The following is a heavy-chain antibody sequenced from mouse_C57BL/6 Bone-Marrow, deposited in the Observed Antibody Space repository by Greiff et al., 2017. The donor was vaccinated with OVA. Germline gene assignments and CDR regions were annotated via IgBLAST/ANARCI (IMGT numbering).Heavy chain of an antibody. CDR1: GYTFTDYY. D-gene: IGHD2-3*01. CDR2: INPNNGGT. J-gene: IGHJ3*01. CDR3: ASGWLLAY. V-gene: IGHV1-26*01. Sequence: VQLQQSGPELVKPGASVKISCKASGYTFTDYYMNWVKQSHGKSLEWIGDINPNNGGTSYNQKFKGKATLTVDKSSSTAYMELRSLTSEDSAVYYCASGWLLAYWGQGTLVTVSA.